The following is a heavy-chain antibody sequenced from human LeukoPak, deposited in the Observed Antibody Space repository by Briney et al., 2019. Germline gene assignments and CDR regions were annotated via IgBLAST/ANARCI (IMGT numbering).Heavy chain of an antibody. CDR1: GFTFISYG. D-gene: IGHD2-15*01. J-gene: IGHJ4*02. V-gene: IGHV3-30*18. CDR3: AKDADSPYDY. CDR2: ISYDGSNK. Sequence: PGRSLRLSCAASGFTFISYGMHWVRQAPGKGLDWVAVISYDGSNKYYADSVKGRFTISRDNSKNTLYLQMNSLRAEDTAVYYCAKDADSPYDYWGQGTLVTVSS.